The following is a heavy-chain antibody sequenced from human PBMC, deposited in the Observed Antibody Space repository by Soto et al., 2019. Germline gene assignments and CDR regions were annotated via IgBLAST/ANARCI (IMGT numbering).Heavy chain of an antibody. CDR2: IWFDGSNK. CDR3: ARDGICGTALRGYLDY. V-gene: IGHV3-33*01. CDR1: GSIFTGYG. D-gene: IGHD2-21*01. Sequence: QVHLVESGGGVAQPGRSLRLSCAASGSIFTGYGMHWVRQAPGKGLEWVAVIWFDGSNKDYADSVKGRFTISRDKSKNVLYVQMTSPRVEGTAVYYCARDGICGTALRGYLDYWGQGTLVTVSS. J-gene: IGHJ4*02.